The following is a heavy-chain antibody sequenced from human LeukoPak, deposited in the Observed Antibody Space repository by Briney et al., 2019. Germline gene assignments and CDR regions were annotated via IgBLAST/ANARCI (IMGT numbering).Heavy chain of an antibody. J-gene: IGHJ4*02. D-gene: IGHD3-22*01. CDR3: ARDWLMSYYDSSGYSDY. V-gene: IGHV3-30*02. CDR1: GFTFSSYG. CDR2: IRYDGSNK. Sequence: GGSLRLSCAASGFTFSSYGMHWVRQAPGKGLEWVAFIRYDGSNKYYADSVKGRFTISRDNAKNTLYLQMNSLRAEDTAVYYCARDWLMSYYDSSGYSDYWGQGTLVTVSS.